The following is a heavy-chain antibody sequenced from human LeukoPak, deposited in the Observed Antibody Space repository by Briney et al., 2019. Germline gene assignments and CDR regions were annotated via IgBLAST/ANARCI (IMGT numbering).Heavy chain of an antibody. D-gene: IGHD3-3*01. J-gene: IGHJ4*02. V-gene: IGHV3-9*01. Sequence: GGSLRLSCVGSGFMFEDYGMHWVRQVPGMGLEWVSGISWNSNTRVYAESVKGRFTISRDNAKHSLDLQMISLRAEDTALYYCVKDADFWSGLDCWGQGTLVTVSS. CDR3: VKDADFWSGLDC. CDR1: GFMFEDYG. CDR2: ISWNSNTR.